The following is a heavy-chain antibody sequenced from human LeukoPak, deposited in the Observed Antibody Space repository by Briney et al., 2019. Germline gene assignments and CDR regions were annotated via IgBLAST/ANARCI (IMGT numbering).Heavy chain of an antibody. D-gene: IGHD6-6*01. CDR1: GFTFSSYW. J-gene: IGHJ4*02. CDR3: ARAHSSSLPLTYRY. Sequence: GGSLRLSCAASGFTFSSYWMSWVRQAPGKGLEWVANIKQDGSEKYYVDSVKGRFTIPRDNAKNSLYLQMNSLRAEDTAVYYCARAHSSSLPLTYRYWGQGTLVTVSS. CDR2: IKQDGSEK. V-gene: IGHV3-7*01.